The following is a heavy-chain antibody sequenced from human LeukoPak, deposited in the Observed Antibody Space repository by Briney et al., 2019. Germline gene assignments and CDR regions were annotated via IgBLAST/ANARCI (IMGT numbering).Heavy chain of an antibody. J-gene: IGHJ3*02. V-gene: IGHV4-4*07. CDR3: ARGNYDSTGYYYMGDTLDI. Sequence: SETLSLTCTVSGGSITNYYWNWIRQPAGKGLEWIGHIYISGSTNYNPSLKSRVTMSVDTSKNQFSLKVNSVTAADTAVYYCARGNYDSTGYYYMGDTLDIWDQGTMVTVSS. CDR2: IYISGST. CDR1: GGSITNYY. D-gene: IGHD3-22*01.